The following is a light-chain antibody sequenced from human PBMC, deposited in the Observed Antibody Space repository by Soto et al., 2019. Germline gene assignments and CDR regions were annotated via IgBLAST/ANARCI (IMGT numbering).Light chain of an antibody. CDR3: AAWDDSLNGVV. CDR1: SSNIGSNT. V-gene: IGLV1-44*01. CDR2: SNN. J-gene: IGLJ2*01. Sequence: QPVLTQPPSASGTPGQRVTISCSGSSSNIGSNTVNWYQQLPGTAPKHLIFSNNQRPSGVPDRFSGSKSGTSASLAISGLQPEDEADYYCAAWDDSLNGVVFGGGTKLTVL.